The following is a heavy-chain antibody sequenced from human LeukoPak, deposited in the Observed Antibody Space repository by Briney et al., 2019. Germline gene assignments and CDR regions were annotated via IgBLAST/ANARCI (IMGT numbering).Heavy chain of an antibody. CDR3: ARDPPRDWGVTVTFKY. D-gene: IGHD4-11*01. Sequence: SVKVSCKASGGTFSSYTISWVRQAPGQGLEWMGGVIPILGIANYAQKFQGRVTITADKSTSTAYMELSSLRSEATAVYYCARDPPRDWGVTVTFKYWGQGTLVTVSS. CDR2: VIPILGIA. V-gene: IGHV1-69*10. CDR1: GGTFSSYT. J-gene: IGHJ4*02.